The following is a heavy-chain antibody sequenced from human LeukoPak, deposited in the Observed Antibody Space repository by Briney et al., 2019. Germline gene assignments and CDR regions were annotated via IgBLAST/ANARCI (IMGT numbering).Heavy chain of an antibody. CDR3: ARLSPLERTGSSYYHALDV. CDR1: GGSISSYY. V-gene: IGHV4-59*01. Sequence: SETLSLTCTVPGGSISSYYWSWIRQPPGKGLDWIGYTHHSGKTNYNPSLQSRVSISIDASKNQFSLKLTSVTAADTAVYYCARLSPLERTGSSYYHALDVWGQGTTVTVSS. CDR2: THHSGKT. D-gene: IGHD1-1*01. J-gene: IGHJ6*02.